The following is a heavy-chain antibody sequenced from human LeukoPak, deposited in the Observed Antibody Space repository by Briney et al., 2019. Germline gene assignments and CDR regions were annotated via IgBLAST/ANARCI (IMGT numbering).Heavy chain of an antibody. CDR2: INHSGST. V-gene: IGHV4-34*01. CDR3: ARIALGRKKYYDYVWGSYRSYWYFDL. CDR1: GGSISSYY. J-gene: IGHJ2*01. D-gene: IGHD3-16*02. Sequence: SETLSLTCTVSGGSISSYYWGWIRQPPGKGLEWIGEINHSGSTNYNPSLKSRVTISVDTSKNQFSLKLSSVTAADTAVYYCARIALGRKKYYDYVWGSYRSYWYFDLWGRGTLVTVSS.